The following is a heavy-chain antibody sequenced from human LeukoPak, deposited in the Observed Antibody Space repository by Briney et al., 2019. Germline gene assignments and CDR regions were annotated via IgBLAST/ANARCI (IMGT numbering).Heavy chain of an antibody. Sequence: GGSLRLSCAASGFTFSSYAMHWVRQAPGKGLEWVAVISYDGSNKYYADSVKGRFTISRDNSKNTLYLQMNSLRAEDTAVYYCARDWAAIVVVPAASFLGYWGQGTLVTVSS. CDR2: ISYDGSNK. D-gene: IGHD2-2*01. V-gene: IGHV3-30-3*01. J-gene: IGHJ4*02. CDR3: ARDWAAIVVVPAASFLGY. CDR1: GFTFSSYA.